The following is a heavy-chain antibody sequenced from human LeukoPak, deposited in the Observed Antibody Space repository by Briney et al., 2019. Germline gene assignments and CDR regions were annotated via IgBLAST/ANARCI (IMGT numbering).Heavy chain of an antibody. V-gene: IGHV3-74*01. Sequence: PGGSLRLSCAASGFTFSSYWMHWVRQAPGKGLVWVSRIKDDDSNTNYADPVKGRFTISRDNAKNTLYLQMNSLRAEDTAVYYCTTIRPDYWGQGTLVTVSS. CDR1: GFTFSSYW. CDR3: TTIRPDY. CDR2: IKDDDSNT. D-gene: IGHD5-12*01. J-gene: IGHJ4*02.